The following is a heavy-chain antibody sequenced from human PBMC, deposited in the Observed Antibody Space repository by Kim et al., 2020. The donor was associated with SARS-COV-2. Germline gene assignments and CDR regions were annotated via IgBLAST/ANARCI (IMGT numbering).Heavy chain of an antibody. V-gene: IGHV3-74*01. CDR2: SST. J-gene: IGHJ4*02. D-gene: IGHD3-10*01. Sequence: SSTTSADSVRGAFTISRHSAQNTLYLQMNSLRVEDTAVYYCARVGSGFDYGGQGTLVTVSS. CDR3: ARVGSGFDY.